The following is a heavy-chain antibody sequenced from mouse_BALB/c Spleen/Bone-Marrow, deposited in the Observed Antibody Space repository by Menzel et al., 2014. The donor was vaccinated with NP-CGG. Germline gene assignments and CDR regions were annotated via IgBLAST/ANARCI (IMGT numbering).Heavy chain of an antibody. CDR3: ATYRYGWYFDV. CDR1: GFNNKDTY. V-gene: IGHV14-3*02. CDR2: IDPANGNT. D-gene: IGHD2-14*01. J-gene: IGHJ1*01. Sequence: EVQLQQSGAELVKPGASVKLSCTASGFNNKDTYMHWVKQRPEQGLEWIGRIDPANGNTKYDPKFQGKATITADTSSNTAYLQLSRLTSEDTAVYYCATYRYGWYFDVWGAGTTGTVAS.